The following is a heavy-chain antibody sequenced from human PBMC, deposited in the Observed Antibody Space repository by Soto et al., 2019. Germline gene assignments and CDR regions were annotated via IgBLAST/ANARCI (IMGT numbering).Heavy chain of an antibody. CDR3: AKNVLLWFGELLFPTYFDY. CDR2: ISGSGGST. J-gene: IGHJ4*02. D-gene: IGHD3-10*01. V-gene: IGHV3-23*01. CDR1: GFTFSIYA. Sequence: PGGSLRLSCAASGFTFSIYAMSWVRHAPGKGLEWVSAISGSGGSTYYADSVKGRFTISRDNSKNTLYLQMNSLRAEDTAVYYCAKNVLLWFGELLFPTYFDYWGQGTLVTVSS.